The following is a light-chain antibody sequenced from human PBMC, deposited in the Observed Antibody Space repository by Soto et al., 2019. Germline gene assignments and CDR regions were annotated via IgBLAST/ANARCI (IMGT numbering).Light chain of an antibody. V-gene: IGKV1-5*01. J-gene: IGKJ1*01. CDR1: QSIFSS. CDR3: QQYNSYWT. Sequence: IQMTQSPSSLPASVGDRVTITCRAGQSIFSSLNWYQQRPGKAPTLLIYAASSLQSGVPSRFRGSGSGTEFTLTISSLQPDDFATDYCQQYNSYWTFGQGTKVDIK. CDR2: AAS.